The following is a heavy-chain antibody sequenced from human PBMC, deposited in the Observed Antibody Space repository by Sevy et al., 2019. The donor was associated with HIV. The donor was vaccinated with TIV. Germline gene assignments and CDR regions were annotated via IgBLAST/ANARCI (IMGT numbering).Heavy chain of an antibody. D-gene: IGHD3-22*01. CDR2: INPNSGGT. J-gene: IGHJ4*02. V-gene: IGHV1-2*04. CDR1: GYTFTGYY. Sequence: ASVKVSCKASGYTFTGYYMHWVRQAPGQGLEWMGWINPNSGGTNYAQMFQGWVTMTRDTSISTAYMELSRLRSDDTAVYYCARGDGDYYDSSGYLYDYWGQGTLVTVSS. CDR3: ARGDGDYYDSSGYLYDY.